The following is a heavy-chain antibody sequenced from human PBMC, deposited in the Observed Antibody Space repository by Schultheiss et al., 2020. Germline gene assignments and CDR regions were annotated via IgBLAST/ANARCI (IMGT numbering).Heavy chain of an antibody. Sequence: SGPTLVKPTQTLTLTCTFSGFSLSTSGVGVGWIRQPPGKALEWLALIYWDDDKRYSPSLKSRLTITKDTSKNQVVLTMTNMDPVDTATYYCARVETTPMGTGGYYFDYWGQGTLVTVSS. J-gene: IGHJ4*02. V-gene: IGHV2-5*02. CDR2: IYWDDDK. D-gene: IGHD5-18*01. CDR1: GFSLSTSGVG. CDR3: ARVETTPMGTGGYYFDY.